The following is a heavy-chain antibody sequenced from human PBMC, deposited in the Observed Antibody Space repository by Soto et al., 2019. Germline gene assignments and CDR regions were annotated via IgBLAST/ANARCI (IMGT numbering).Heavy chain of an antibody. CDR1: GCTFSSYA. CDR2: IIPIFGTA. V-gene: IGHV1-69*13. J-gene: IGHJ5*02. D-gene: IGHD5-12*01. CDR3: ARSRRDGYNDVNWFDP. Sequence: GASVKGSCTASGCTFSSYAISWVRHAPGQGLEWMGGIIPIFGTANYAQKFQGRVTITADESTSTAYMELSSLRSEDTAVYYCARSRRDGYNDVNWFDPWGQGTLVTVSS.